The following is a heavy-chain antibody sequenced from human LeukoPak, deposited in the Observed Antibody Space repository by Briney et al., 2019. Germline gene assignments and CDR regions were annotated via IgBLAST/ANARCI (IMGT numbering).Heavy chain of an antibody. D-gene: IGHD3-10*01. CDR3: ARLEMGRNFFDY. CDR2: FYSSGST. J-gene: IGHJ4*02. Sequence: SETLSLTCTVTGGSISRSSYSWAWVRQPPGKGLEWIGSFYSSGSTYYNPSLKSRVTIYIDTSKNQFSQRLSSVTAADTAVYYCARLEMGRNFFDYWGQGTLVTVSS. CDR1: GGSISRSSYS. V-gene: IGHV4-39*01.